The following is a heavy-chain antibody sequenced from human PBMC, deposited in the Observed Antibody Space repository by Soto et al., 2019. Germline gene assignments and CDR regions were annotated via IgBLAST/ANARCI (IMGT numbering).Heavy chain of an antibody. D-gene: IGHD3-22*01. CDR3: ARDRYYDSSGYPAYYFDS. V-gene: IGHV1-2*04. Sequence: SVKVSCKASVYTFTCYYMHWVRQAPGQGLEWMGWINPNSGGTNYAQKFQGWVTMTRDTSISTAYMELSRLRSDDTAVYYCARDRYYDSSGYPAYYFDSWGQGTLVTVSS. J-gene: IGHJ4*02. CDR2: INPNSGGT. CDR1: VYTFTCYY.